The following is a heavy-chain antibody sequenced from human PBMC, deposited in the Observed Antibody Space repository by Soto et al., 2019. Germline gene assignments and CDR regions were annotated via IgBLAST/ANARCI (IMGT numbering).Heavy chain of an antibody. D-gene: IGHD6-13*01. Sequence: GGSPRLSCSASGFTFSSYRMNWVRQAPGKGLEWVSSISSSSSYIYYADSVKGRFTISRDNAKNSLYLQMNSLRAEDTAVYYCARDRIAAAGRPFDYWGQGTLVTVSS. J-gene: IGHJ4*02. CDR1: GFTFSSYR. CDR3: ARDRIAAAGRPFDY. CDR2: ISSSSSYI. V-gene: IGHV3-21*01.